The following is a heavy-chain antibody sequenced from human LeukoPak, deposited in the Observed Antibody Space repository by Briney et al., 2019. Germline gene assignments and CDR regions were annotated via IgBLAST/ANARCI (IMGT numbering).Heavy chain of an antibody. D-gene: IGHD3-10*01. V-gene: IGHV4-30-2*01. CDR1: GGSISSGGYY. CDR2: IYHSGST. J-gene: IGHJ4*02. CDR3: AREKNSGGLFDY. Sequence: PSQTLSLTCTVSGGSISSGGYYWSRIRQPPGKGLEWIGYIYHSGSTYYNPSLKSRVTISVDRSKNQFSLKLSSVTAADTAVYYCAREKNSGGLFDYWGQGTLVTVSS.